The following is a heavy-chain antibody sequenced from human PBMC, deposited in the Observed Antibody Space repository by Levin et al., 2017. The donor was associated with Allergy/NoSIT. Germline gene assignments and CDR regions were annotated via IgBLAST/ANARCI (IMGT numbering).Heavy chain of an antibody. CDR3: ARGYGSGRSGHDY. J-gene: IGHJ4*02. CDR2: ISSGSSTI. CDR1: GFTFSSYS. D-gene: IGHD3-10*01. Sequence: QAGGSLRLSCAASGFTFSSYSMNWVRQAPGKGLEWVSYISSGSSTIYYADSVKGRFTISRDNAKNSLYLQMNSLRAEDTAVYYCARGYGSGRSGHDYWGQGTLVTVSS. V-gene: IGHV3-48*01.